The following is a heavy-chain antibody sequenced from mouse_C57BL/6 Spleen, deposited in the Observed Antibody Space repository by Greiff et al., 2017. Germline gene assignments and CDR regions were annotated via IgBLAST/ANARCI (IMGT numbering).Heavy chain of an antibody. CDR3: VRLGGEFPYYAMDY. CDR2: IRSKSNNYAT. CDR1: GFSFNTYA. J-gene: IGHJ4*01. V-gene: IGHV10-1*01. Sequence: EVKLVESGGGLVQPKGSLKLSCAASGFSFNTYAMNWVRQAPGKGLEWVARIRSKSNNYATYYADSVKDRFTISRDDSESMLYLQMDNLKTEDTAMYYCVRLGGEFPYYAMDYWGQGTSVTVSS.